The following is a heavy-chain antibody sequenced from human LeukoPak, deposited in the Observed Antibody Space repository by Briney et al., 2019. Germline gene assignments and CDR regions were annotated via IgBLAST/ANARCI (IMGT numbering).Heavy chain of an antibody. Sequence: PSETLSLTCTVSGGSISSGGYYWSWIRQHPGKGLEWIGYIYYSGSTYYNPSLKSRVTISVDTSKNQFSLKLSSVTAADTAVYYCARALRRFGGAFDIWGQGTMVTVSS. CDR2: IYYSGST. V-gene: IGHV4-31*03. J-gene: IGHJ3*02. D-gene: IGHD3-10*01. CDR1: GGSISSGGYY. CDR3: ARALRRFGGAFDI.